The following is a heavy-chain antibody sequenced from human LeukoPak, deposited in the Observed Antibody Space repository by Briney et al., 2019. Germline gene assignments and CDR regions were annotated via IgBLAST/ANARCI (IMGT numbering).Heavy chain of an antibody. D-gene: IGHD5-12*01. Sequence: SETLSLTCAVYGGSFSGYYWSWIRQPPGKGLEWIGEINHSGSTNYNPSLKSRVTISVDTSKNQFSLKLSSVTAADTAVYYCATSVDIVARGTVFDYWGQGTLVTVSS. CDR2: INHSGST. CDR1: GGSFSGYY. V-gene: IGHV4-34*01. CDR3: ATSVDIVARGTVFDY. J-gene: IGHJ4*02.